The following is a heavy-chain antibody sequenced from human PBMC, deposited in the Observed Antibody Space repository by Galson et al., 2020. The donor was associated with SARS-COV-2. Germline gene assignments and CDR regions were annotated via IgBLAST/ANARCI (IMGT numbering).Heavy chain of an antibody. Sequence: SETLSLTCAVYGGSFSGYYWSWIRQPPGKGLEWIGEINSSGSTNYNPSLKSRVTISVDTAKNHFSLKLSAVTAADTAVYYCAREEYFFLVVTAAPMSDVDYWGRAPLATVSS. D-gene: IGHD2-21*02. V-gene: IGHV4-34*01. CDR1: GGSFSGYY. J-gene: IGHJ4*02. CDR2: INSSGST. CDR3: AREEYFFLVVTAAPMSDVDY.